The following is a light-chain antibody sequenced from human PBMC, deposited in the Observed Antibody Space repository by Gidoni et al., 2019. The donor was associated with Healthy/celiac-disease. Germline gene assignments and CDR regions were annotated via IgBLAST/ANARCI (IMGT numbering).Light chain of an antibody. J-gene: IGKJ4*01. Sequence: DSQMTPSPSSLSASVGDRVTITCRASQSISSYLNWYQQKPGKAPKLLIYAASSLQSGVPSRFSGSGSGTDFTLTISSLQPEDFATYYCQQSYSTPLTFGGGTKVEIK. CDR2: AAS. CDR1: QSISSY. CDR3: QQSYSTPLT. V-gene: IGKV1-39*01.